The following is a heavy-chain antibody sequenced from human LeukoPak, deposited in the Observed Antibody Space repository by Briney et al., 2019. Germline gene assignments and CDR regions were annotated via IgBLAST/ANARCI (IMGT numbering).Heavy chain of an antibody. CDR1: GYTFTDYY. Sequence: GASVKVSCKASGYTFTDYYIHWVRQAPGQGLEWMGWINPNSGGTNYAQKFQGRVTMTRDTSISTAYMELSGMRSDDTAVFYCARVSSNWDTYLHYWGQGSLVTVSS. J-gene: IGHJ4*02. D-gene: IGHD1-1*01. CDR3: ARVSSNWDTYLHY. V-gene: IGHV1-2*02. CDR2: INPNSGGT.